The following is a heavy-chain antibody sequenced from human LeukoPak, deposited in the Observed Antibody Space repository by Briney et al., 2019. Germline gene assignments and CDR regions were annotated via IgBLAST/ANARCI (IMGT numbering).Heavy chain of an antibody. CDR2: ISGSGGST. D-gene: IGHD4-17*01. J-gene: IGHJ2*01. CDR3: AKVRVVGDYNWFFDL. Sequence: PGGSLRLSCAASGFTFSSYAMSWVRQAPGKGLEWVSAISGSGGSTYYADSVKGRFTISRDNSKNTLYLQMNSLRGEDTAIYHCAKVRVVGDYNWFFDLWGRGTQVTVSS. CDR1: GFTFSSYA. V-gene: IGHV3-23*01.